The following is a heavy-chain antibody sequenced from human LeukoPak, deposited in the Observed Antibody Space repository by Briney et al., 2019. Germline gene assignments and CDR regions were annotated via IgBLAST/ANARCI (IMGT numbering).Heavy chain of an antibody. V-gene: IGHV1-18*01. J-gene: IGHJ6*02. D-gene: IGHD3-3*01. CDR3: ARGHELRFLEWLFPYYYYGMDV. CDR2: ISAYNGNT. Sequence: ASVKVSCKASGYTFTSYGISWVRQAPGQGLEWMGWISAYNGNTNYAQKLLGRVTMTTDTSTSTAYMELRSLRSDDTAVYYCARGHELRFLEWLFPYYYYGMDVWGQGTTVTVSS. CDR1: GYTFTSYG.